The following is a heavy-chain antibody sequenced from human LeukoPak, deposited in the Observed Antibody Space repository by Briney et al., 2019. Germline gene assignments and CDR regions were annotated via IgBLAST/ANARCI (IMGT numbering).Heavy chain of an antibody. CDR1: GGSISSYY. D-gene: IGHD6-6*01. Sequence: PSETLSLTCTVSGGSISSYYWSWIRQPPGKGLEWIGEINHSGSTNYNPSLKSRVTISVDTSKNQFSLKLSSVTAADTAVYYCARDSIAARTFLDYWGQGTLVTVSS. V-gene: IGHV4-34*01. CDR2: INHSGST. CDR3: ARDSIAARTFLDY. J-gene: IGHJ4*02.